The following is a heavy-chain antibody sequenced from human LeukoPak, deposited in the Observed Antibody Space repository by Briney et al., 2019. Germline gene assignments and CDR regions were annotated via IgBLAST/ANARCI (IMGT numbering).Heavy chain of an antibody. J-gene: IGHJ4*02. D-gene: IGHD3-22*01. CDR1: VFTFSSYA. CDR2: ISGSGGST. Sequence: GGSLRLSCAASVFTFSSYAMSWLRQAPGKGLEWVSAISGSGGSTYYADSVKARFTISRDNSKNPLYLQKNSLRAEDTAVYYCAKVVGGFSPYASSGYYWSRFDYWGQGTLVTVSS. CDR3: AKVVGGFSPYASSGYYWSRFDY. V-gene: IGHV3-23*01.